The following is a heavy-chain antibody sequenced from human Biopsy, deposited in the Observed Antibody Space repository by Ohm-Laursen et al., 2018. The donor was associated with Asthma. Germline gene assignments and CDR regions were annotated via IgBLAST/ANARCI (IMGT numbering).Heavy chain of an antibody. CDR3: VRGSSSWHHGPFHYYYGLDV. V-gene: IGHV4-39*01. CDR2: IYYSGTT. CDR1: SGSGGYMRSGNYY. Sequence: TLSLTCSLSSGSGGYMRSGNYYWGWIRQPPGKGLEWIGSIYYSGTTYYNPSLESRVTVPAATSKNQFSLTLTSVTAADAAVYYCVRGSSSWHHGPFHYYYGLDVWGQGTTATVSS. J-gene: IGHJ6*02. D-gene: IGHD6-13*01.